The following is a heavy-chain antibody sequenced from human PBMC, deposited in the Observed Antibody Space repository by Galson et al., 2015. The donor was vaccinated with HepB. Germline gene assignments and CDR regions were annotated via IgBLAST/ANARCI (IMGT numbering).Heavy chain of an antibody. CDR3: ARAVYGGDAFDP. V-gene: IGHV3-13*04. D-gene: IGHD4-23*01. CDR1: GFTFSTYD. J-gene: IGHJ3*01. CDR2: TATAGDT. Sequence: SLRLSCAASGFTFSTYDMHWVRQPTGKGLQWVSGTATAGDTYYPDSVKGRFTISRENAKNSLYLQMNSLIAGDTATYYCARAVYGGDAFDPWGQGTMVTVST.